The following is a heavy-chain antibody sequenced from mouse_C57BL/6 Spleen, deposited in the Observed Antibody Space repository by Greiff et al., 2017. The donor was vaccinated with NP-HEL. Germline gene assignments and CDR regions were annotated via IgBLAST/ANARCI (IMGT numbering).Heavy chain of an antibody. V-gene: IGHV1-52*01. CDR1: GYTFTSYW. CDR2: IDPSDSET. Sequence: QVQLQQPGAELVRPGSSVKLSCKASGYTFTSYWMHWVKQRPIQGLEWIGNIDPSDSETHYNQKFKDKATLTVDKSSSTAYMQLSSLTSEDSAVYYCARSGTTVGATPLDYWGQGTTLTVSS. J-gene: IGHJ2*01. CDR3: ARSGTTVGATPLDY. D-gene: IGHD1-1*01.